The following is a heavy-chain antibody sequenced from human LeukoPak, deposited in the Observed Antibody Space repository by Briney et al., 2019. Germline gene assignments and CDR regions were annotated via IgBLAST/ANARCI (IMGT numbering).Heavy chain of an antibody. J-gene: IGHJ4*02. V-gene: IGHV1-24*01. Sequence: GASVKVSCKVSGYTLTELSMHWVRQAPGNGLEWMGGFDPEDGETIYAQKFQGRVTMTEDTSTDTAYMELSSLRSEDTAVYYCATARPFMIGFDYWGQGTLVTVSS. CDR2: FDPEDGET. CDR1: GYTLTELS. CDR3: ATARPFMIGFDY. D-gene: IGHD3-22*01.